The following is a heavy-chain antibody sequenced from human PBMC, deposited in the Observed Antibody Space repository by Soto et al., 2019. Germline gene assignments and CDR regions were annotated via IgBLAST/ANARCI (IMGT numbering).Heavy chain of an antibody. CDR3: AKDEPVGLGRKGVFDY. D-gene: IGHD3-10*01. CDR2: SGGTAKT. V-gene: IGHV3-23*01. J-gene: IGHJ4*02. Sequence: EVQLLESGGGLVQPGGSLRLSCAASGFTFSSYAMSWVRQAPGKGLEWVSGSGGTAKTNYADSVKGRFTISSDNTKNTTYLQLISLRAEDAAVFYCAKDEPVGLGRKGVFDYWGQGTLVTVSS. CDR1: GFTFSSYA.